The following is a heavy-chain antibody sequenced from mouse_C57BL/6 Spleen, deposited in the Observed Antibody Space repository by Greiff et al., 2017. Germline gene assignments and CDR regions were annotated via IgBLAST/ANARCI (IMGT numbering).Heavy chain of an antibody. D-gene: IGHD4-1*01. V-gene: IGHV1-5*01. CDR1: GYTFTSYW. J-gene: IGHJ2*01. CDR2: IYPGNSDT. CDR3: TRGGLGGFDY. Sequence: EVQLQESGTVLARPGASVKMSCKTSGYTFTSYWMHWVKQRPGQGLEWIGAIYPGNSDTSYNQKFQGKAKLTAVTSASTAYMELSSLTNEDSAVYYCTRGGLGGFDYWGQGTTLTVSS.